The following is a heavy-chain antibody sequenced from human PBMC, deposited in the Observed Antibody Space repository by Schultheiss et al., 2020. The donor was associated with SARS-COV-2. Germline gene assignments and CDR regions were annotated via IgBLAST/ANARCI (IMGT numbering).Heavy chain of an antibody. Sequence: GGSLRLSCAASGFTFSSYSMNWVRQAPGKGLEWVSAISGSGGSTYYADSVKGRFTISRDNSKNTLYLQMNSLRAEDTAVYYCARSTYSYGSYYYYYYYMDVWGKGTTVTVSS. CDR2: ISGSGGST. J-gene: IGHJ6*03. CDR3: ARSTYSYGSYYYYYYYMDV. D-gene: IGHD5-18*01. V-gene: IGHV3-23*01. CDR1: GFTFSSYS.